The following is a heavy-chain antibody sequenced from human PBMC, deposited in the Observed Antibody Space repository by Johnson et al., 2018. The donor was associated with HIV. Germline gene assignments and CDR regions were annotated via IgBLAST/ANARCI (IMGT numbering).Heavy chain of an antibody. CDR1: GFTFSSYD. J-gene: IGHJ3*02. D-gene: IGHD6-19*01. V-gene: IGHV3-13*01. CDR3: ARDAGQWLDDAFDI. Sequence: VQLVESGGGLVQPGGSLRLSCAASGFTFSSYDMHWVRQATGKGLEWVSAIGTAGDTYYPGSVKGRFTISRDNSKNTLYLQMNSLRAEDTAVYYCARDAGQWLDDAFDIWGQGTMVTVSS. CDR2: IGTAGDT.